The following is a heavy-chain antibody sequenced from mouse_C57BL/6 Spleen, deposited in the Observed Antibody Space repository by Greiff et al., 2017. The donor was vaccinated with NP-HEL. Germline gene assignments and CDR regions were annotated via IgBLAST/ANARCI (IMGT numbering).Heavy chain of an antibody. D-gene: IGHD1-1*01. Sequence: EVNLVESGGGLVQPGGSLSLSCAASGFTFTDYYMSWVRQPPGKALEWLGFIRNKANGYTTEYSASVKGRFTISRDNSQSILYLQMNALRAEDSATYYCARGATVVPFAYWGQGTLVTVSA. V-gene: IGHV7-3*01. CDR2: IRNKANGYTT. CDR3: ARGATVVPFAY. CDR1: GFTFTDYY. J-gene: IGHJ3*01.